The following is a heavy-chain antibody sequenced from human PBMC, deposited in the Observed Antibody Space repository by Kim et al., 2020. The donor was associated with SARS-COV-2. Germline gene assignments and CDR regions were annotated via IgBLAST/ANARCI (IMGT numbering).Heavy chain of an antibody. Sequence: VSVRSRITINPDTSKNQFSLQLNSVTPEDTAVYYCTRERDYGGNSADFDYWGQGTLVTVSS. V-gene: IGHV6-1*01. J-gene: IGHJ4*02. D-gene: IGHD4-17*01. CDR3: TRERDYGGNSADFDY.